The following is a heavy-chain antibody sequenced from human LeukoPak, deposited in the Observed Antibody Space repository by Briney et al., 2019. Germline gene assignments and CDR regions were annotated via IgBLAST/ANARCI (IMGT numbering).Heavy chain of an antibody. Sequence: GGSLRLSCAASGFTFSSYWMSWVRQAPGKGLEWVANIKQDGSEKYYVDSVKGRFTISRDNAKTSLYLQMHSLRAEDTAVYYCARISPPSGLDPGFDYWGQGTLVTVSS. J-gene: IGHJ4*02. CDR2: IKQDGSEK. V-gene: IGHV3-7*01. D-gene: IGHD2-15*01. CDR3: ARISPPSGLDPGFDY. CDR1: GFTFSSYW.